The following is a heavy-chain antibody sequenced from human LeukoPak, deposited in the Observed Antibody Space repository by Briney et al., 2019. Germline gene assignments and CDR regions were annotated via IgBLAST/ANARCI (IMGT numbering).Heavy chain of an antibody. CDR3: VRSVYYYGSGSYYKKPEYYYYGMDV. CDR1: GGSISSYY. V-gene: IGHV4-59*12. Sequence: NPSETLSLTCTVSGGSISSYYWSWIRQPPGKGLEWIGYIYYSGSTNYNPSLKSRVTISVDTSKNQFSLKLSSVTAADTAVYYCVRSVYYYGSGSYYKKPEYYYYGMDVWGQGTTVTVSS. D-gene: IGHD3-10*01. CDR2: IYYSGST. J-gene: IGHJ6*02.